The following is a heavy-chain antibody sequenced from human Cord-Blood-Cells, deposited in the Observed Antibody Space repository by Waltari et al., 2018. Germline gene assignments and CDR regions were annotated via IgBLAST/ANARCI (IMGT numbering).Heavy chain of an antibody. CDR1: GGTFSSYS. J-gene: IGHJ4*02. CDR3: ARAKEQQLGSFDY. CDR2: IIPIFGTA. Sequence: QVQLVQSGAEVKKPGYTVKVSCKASGGTFSSYSISWMRQAPGQGIEWMGGIIPIFGTANYAQKFQGRVTITADESTSTAYMELSSLRSEDTAVYYCARAKEQQLGSFDYWGQGTLVTVSS. D-gene: IGHD6-13*01. V-gene: IGHV1-69*01.